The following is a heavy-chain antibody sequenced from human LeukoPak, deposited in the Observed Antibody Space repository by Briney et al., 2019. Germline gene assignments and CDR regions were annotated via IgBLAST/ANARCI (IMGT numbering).Heavy chain of an antibody. Sequence: ASVKVSCKVSGYSLTLLSLHWVRQAPGKGLEWMGGFDREDGGTMYAQTLRGRLTMTEDTSTDTAYMELSSLRSEDTAVYCCATDARGLRYFDWLYWGYFDYWGQGTLVTVSS. CDR2: FDREDGGT. CDR3: ATDARGLRYFDWLYWGYFDY. V-gene: IGHV1-24*01. CDR1: GYSLTLLS. D-gene: IGHD3-9*01. J-gene: IGHJ4*02.